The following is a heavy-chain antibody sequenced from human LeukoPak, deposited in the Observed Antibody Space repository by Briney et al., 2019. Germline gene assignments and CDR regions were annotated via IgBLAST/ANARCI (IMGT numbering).Heavy chain of an antibody. CDR3: ARDLGSVTATDY. CDR1: GYSLTELS. CDR2: FDPEDGET. Sequence: ASVKVSCKVSGYSLTELSMHWVRQAPGKGLEWMGRFDPEDGETIYAQNFQARVTMTGDTSTDTAYMELSSLRSEDTAVYYCARDLGSVTATDYWGQGTLVTVSS. D-gene: IGHD2-15*01. J-gene: IGHJ4*02. V-gene: IGHV1-24*01.